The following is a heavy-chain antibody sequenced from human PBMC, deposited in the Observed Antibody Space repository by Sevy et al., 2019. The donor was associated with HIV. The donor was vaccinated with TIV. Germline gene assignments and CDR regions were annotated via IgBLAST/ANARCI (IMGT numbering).Heavy chain of an antibody. CDR2: ISSSSSTI. D-gene: IGHD2-15*01. CDR3: ARDDCSGGSCYEAFDI. V-gene: IGHV3-48*02. J-gene: IGHJ3*02. CDR1: GFTFSSYS. Sequence: GGSLRLSCAASGFTFSSYSMNWVRQAPGKGLEWVSYISSSSSTIYYADSVKGRFTISRDNAKNSLYLQMNSLRDEDTAVYYCARDDCSGGSCYEAFDIWGQGTMVTVSS.